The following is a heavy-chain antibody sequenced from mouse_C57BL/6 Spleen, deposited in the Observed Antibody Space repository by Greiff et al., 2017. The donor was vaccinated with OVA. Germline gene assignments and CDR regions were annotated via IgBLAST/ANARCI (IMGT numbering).Heavy chain of an antibody. Sequence: EVMLVESGGGLVKPGGSLKLSCAASGFTFSSYTMSWVRQTPEKRLEWVATISGGGGNTYYPDSVKGRFTISRDNAKNTLYLQMSSLRSEDTALYYCAKRDGRTYFDYWGQGTTLTVSS. CDR2: ISGGGGNT. D-gene: IGHD1-1*01. CDR1: GFTFSSYT. CDR3: AKRDGRTYFDY. V-gene: IGHV5-9*01. J-gene: IGHJ2*01.